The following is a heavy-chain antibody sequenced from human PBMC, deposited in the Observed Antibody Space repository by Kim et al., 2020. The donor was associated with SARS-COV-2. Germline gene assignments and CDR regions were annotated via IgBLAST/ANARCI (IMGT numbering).Heavy chain of an antibody. J-gene: IGHJ6*02. V-gene: IGHV3-49*02. D-gene: IGHD3-10*01. CDR3: TRGNSMVRGVVYGMDV. Sequence: GKGRFTIARDDSKSIAYLQMNSLKTEDTAVYYCTRGNSMVRGVVYGMDVWGQGTTVTVSS.